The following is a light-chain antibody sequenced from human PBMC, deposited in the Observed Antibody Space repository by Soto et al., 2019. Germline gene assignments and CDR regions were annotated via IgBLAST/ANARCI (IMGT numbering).Light chain of an antibody. CDR2: GAS. Sequence: EIVLTQSPGTLSPSPVERATLSFRASQSVSNNYLAWYQQKPGQAPRLLIYGASNRATGIPDRFSGSGSGTDFTLTISSLEPDDFAVYYCQQGGPRPPRTFGQGTKVDIK. J-gene: IGKJ1*01. CDR3: QQGGPRPPRT. CDR1: QSVSNNY. V-gene: IGKV3-20*01.